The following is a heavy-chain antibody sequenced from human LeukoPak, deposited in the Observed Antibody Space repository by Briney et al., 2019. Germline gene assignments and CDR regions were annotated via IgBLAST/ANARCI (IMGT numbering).Heavy chain of an antibody. CDR3: AADYGGNSVFDY. CDR1: GFTFSSYS. CDR2: ISSSSSYI. Sequence: GGSLRLSCAASGFTFSSYSMNWVRQAPGKGLEWVSSISSSSSYIYYADSVKGRFTISRDNAKNSLYLQMSSLRAEDTAVYYCAADYGGNSVFDYWGQGTLVTVSS. D-gene: IGHD4-23*01. V-gene: IGHV3-21*01. J-gene: IGHJ4*02.